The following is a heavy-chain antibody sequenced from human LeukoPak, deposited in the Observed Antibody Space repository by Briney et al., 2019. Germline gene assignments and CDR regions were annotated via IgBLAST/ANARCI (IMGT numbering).Heavy chain of an antibody. CDR3: ARGASVVAGNDNAFDI. CDR1: GFTFSSYS. CDR2: ISTSSSYI. D-gene: IGHD6-19*01. J-gene: IGHJ3*02. Sequence: GGSLRLSCAASGFTFSSYSMNWVRQAPGKGLEWVSSISTSSSYIYYADSVKGRFTISRDNARNSLYLQMNSLRAEDTAVYYCARGASVVAGNDNAFDIWGQGTIVTVSS. V-gene: IGHV3-21*01.